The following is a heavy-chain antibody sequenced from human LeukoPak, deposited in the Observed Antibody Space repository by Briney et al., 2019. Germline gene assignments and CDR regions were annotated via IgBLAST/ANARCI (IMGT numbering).Heavy chain of an antibody. Sequence: ASVKVSCKASGYTFTSYYMHWVRQAPGQGLEWMGIINPSGGSTSYAQKFQGRVTMTRDTSTSTVYMELSNLRSEDTAVYYCARDFKKGAVAATIAGYWGQGTLVTVSS. V-gene: IGHV1-46*01. CDR1: GYTFTSYY. CDR2: INPSGGST. D-gene: IGHD6-19*01. CDR3: ARDFKKGAVAATIAGY. J-gene: IGHJ4*02.